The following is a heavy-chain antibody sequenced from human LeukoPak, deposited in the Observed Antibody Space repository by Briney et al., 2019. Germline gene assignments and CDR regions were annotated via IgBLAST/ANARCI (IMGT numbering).Heavy chain of an antibody. D-gene: IGHD3-22*01. J-gene: IGHJ4*02. V-gene: IGHV3-64*01. CDR2: ITSNGRRT. Sequence: GGSLRLSCAASGFAFSRYPMHWVRQAPGKGLEHVSVITSNGRRTYYANSVKGRFTISRDNFKTTLYLQMGSLRAEDTSVYYCASSYDYDTSGYYPFDYWGQGTLVTVSS. CDR3: ASSYDYDTSGYYPFDY. CDR1: GFAFSRYP.